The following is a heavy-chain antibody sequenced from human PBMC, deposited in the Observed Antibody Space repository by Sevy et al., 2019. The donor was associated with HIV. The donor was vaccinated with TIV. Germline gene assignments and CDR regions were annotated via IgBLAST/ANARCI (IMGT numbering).Heavy chain of an antibody. V-gene: IGHV3-48*02. Sequence: GGSLRLSCAASGFTFSSYSMNWVRQAPGKGLEWVSYISSSSSTIYYADSVKGRFTISRDNAKNSLYLQMNSLRDEDTAVYHCARDSLPYDFWSGYYYYYYYGMDVWGQGTTVTVSS. CDR1: GFTFSSYS. J-gene: IGHJ6*02. CDR3: ARDSLPYDFWSGYYYYYYYGMDV. D-gene: IGHD3-3*01. CDR2: ISSSSSTI.